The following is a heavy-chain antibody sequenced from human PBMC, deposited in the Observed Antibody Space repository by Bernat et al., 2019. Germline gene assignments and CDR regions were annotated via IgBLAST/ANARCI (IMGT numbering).Heavy chain of an antibody. CDR3: AREIAYYYDSDAFDI. Sequence: QVQLVESGGGVVQPGRSPRLSCAASGFTFSSYGMHWVRQAPGKGLEWVAVIWYDGSNKYYADSVKGRFTISRDNSKNTLYLQMNSLRAEDTAVYYCAREIAYYYDSDAFDIWGQGTMVTVSS. J-gene: IGHJ3*02. CDR2: IWYDGSNK. D-gene: IGHD3-22*01. CDR1: GFTFSSYG. V-gene: IGHV3-33*01.